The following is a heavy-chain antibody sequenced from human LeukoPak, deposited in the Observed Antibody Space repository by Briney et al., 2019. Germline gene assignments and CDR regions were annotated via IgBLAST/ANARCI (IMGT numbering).Heavy chain of an antibody. Sequence: GGSLRLSCAASGFTFSDSWMTWVRQAPGKGLEWVATIKFDGTEKQYVASVRGRFTISRANAENSMFLRMESLSPEDTAVYYCARGGGYSERFVYWGQGTLVTVSS. CDR1: GFTFSDSW. V-gene: IGHV3-7*01. J-gene: IGHJ4*02. CDR2: IKFDGTEK. CDR3: ARGGGYSERFVY. D-gene: IGHD1-26*01.